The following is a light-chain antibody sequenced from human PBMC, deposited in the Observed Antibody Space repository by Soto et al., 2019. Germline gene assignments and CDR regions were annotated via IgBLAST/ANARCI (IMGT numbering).Light chain of an antibody. CDR1: QSIGIC. Sequence: IQMTQSPSTLSASVGDRVAITCRASQSIGICLAWYQQKPGKAPRFLIYKASSLESGVPSRFSGSGYGTEFTLTISSLQPDEFAPYYCQQYNDYSWTFGQGTKVEIK. J-gene: IGKJ1*01. CDR3: QQYNDYSWT. CDR2: KAS. V-gene: IGKV1-5*03.